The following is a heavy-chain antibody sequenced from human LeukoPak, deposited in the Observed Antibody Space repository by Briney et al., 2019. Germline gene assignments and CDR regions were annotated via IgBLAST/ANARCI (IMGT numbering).Heavy chain of an antibody. V-gene: IGHV3-48*03. D-gene: IGHD6-13*01. Sequence: GGSLRLSCAASGFTFSSYEMNWVRQAPGKGLEWVSYISSSGSTIYYADSVKGRFTISRDNAKNSLYLQMNSLRAEDTAVYYCARPYSSSEAFDIWGQGTMVTVSS. J-gene: IGHJ3*02. CDR2: ISSSGSTI. CDR1: GFTFSSYE. CDR3: ARPYSSSEAFDI.